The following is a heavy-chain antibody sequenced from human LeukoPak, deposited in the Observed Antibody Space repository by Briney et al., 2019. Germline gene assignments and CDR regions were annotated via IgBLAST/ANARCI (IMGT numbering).Heavy chain of an antibody. D-gene: IGHD1-26*01. CDR1: GFTFNKYG. CDR2: IWYDGRSK. V-gene: IGHV3-33*01. CDR3: ARDQSRREGSYYIILDY. J-gene: IGHJ4*02. Sequence: GGSLRLSCAASGFTFNKYGMHWVRQAPGKGLEWVAVIWYDGRSKYYADSVKGRFTISRDNSKNTLYLQMNSLRAEDTAVYYCARDQSRREGSYYIILDYWGQGTLVTVSS.